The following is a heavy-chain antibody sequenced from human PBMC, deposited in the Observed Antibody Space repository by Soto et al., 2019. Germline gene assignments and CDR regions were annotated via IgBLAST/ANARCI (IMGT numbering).Heavy chain of an antibody. J-gene: IGHJ3*02. D-gene: IGHD6-13*01. V-gene: IGHV1-69*13. CDR2: IIPIFGTA. CDR1: GGTFSSYA. Sequence: SVKVSCKASGGTFSSYAISWVRQAPGQGLEWMGGIIPIFGTANYAQKFQGRVTITADESTSTAYMELSSLRSEDTAVYYCARDANGYSSSWYPDAFDIWGQGTMVTVSS. CDR3: ARDANGYSSSWYPDAFDI.